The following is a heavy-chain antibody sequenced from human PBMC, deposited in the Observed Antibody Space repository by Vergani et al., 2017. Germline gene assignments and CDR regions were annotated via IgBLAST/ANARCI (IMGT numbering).Heavy chain of an antibody. V-gene: IGHV3-9*01. CDR3: AKDRRRTGEFFDY. D-gene: IGHD1-1*01. CDR1: GFTFDDYA. Sequence: EVQLVESGGGLVQPGRSLRLSCAASGFTFDDYAMHWVRQAPGKGLEWVSGISWNSGSIGYADSVRGRFTISRDNAKNSLYLQMNSLRVEDTAVYYCAKDRRRTGEFFDYWGQGTLVTVSS. J-gene: IGHJ4*02. CDR2: ISWNSGSI.